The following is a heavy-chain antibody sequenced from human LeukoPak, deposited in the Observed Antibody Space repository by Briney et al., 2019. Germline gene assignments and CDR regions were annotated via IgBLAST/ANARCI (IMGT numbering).Heavy chain of an antibody. CDR1: GFTFSSYG. D-gene: IGHD3-22*01. CDR2: IRYDGSNK. CDR3: AKATYYYDSSGYYWRGAGDY. Sequence: GGSLRLSCAASGFTFSSYGMHWVRQAPGKGLEWVAFIRYDGSNKYYADSVKGRFTISRDNSKNTLYLQMNSLRAEDTAVYYCAKATYYYDSSGYYWRGAGDYWCQGALVTVSS. J-gene: IGHJ4*02. V-gene: IGHV3-30*02.